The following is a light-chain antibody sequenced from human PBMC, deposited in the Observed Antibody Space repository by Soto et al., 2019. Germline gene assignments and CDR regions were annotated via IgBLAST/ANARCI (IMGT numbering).Light chain of an antibody. CDR2: TDN. J-gene: IGLJ2*01. Sequence: QSVLTQPPSMSGTPGQRGTISCSGTTSNVGSNTVNWYQQLPGAAPKLLIYTDNQRPSRVPDRFSGSKSGTSASLAISGLLSEDEADYDCAAWDDGLRAVVFGGGTKLTVL. CDR1: TSNVGSNT. CDR3: AAWDDGLRAVV. V-gene: IGLV1-44*01.